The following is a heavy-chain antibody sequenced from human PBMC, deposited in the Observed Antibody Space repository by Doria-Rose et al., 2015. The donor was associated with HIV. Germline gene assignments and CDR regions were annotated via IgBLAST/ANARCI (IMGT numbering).Heavy chain of an antibody. Sequence: QVQLQESGPGLVKPSETLSLTCSVSGGSIRHYYWSWIRQSPSKGLEYIGDIFYTGSTNYSPSLKSRVSISIDTSKNKFSLRLSSVTAADTAVYYCARVLSGTYDYWGQGTLVTVSS. V-gene: IGHV4-59*01. D-gene: IGHD1-26*01. CDR3: ARVLSGTYDY. CDR1: GGSIRHYY. J-gene: IGHJ4*02. CDR2: IFYTGST.